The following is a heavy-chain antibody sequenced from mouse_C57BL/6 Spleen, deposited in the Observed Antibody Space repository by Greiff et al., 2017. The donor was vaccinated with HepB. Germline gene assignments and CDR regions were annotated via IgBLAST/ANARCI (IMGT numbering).Heavy chain of an antibody. CDR2: ISSGSSTI. Sequence: DVKLVESGGGLVKPGGSLKLSCAASGFTFSDYGMHWVRQAPEKGLEWVAYISSGSSTIYYADTVKGRFTISRDNAKNTLFLQMTSLRSEDTAMYYCARGGIYYGYLYAMDYWGQGTSVTVSS. CDR1: GFTFSDYG. D-gene: IGHD2-2*01. CDR3: ARGGIYYGYLYAMDY. V-gene: IGHV5-17*01. J-gene: IGHJ4*01.